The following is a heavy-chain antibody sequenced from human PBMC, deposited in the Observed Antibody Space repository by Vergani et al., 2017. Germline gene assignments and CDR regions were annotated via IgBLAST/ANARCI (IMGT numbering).Heavy chain of an antibody. D-gene: IGHD1-26*01. J-gene: IGHJ4*02. CDR1: GFTFSSYS. Sequence: EVQLVESGGGLVKPGGSLRLSCAASGFTFSSYSMNWVRQAPGKGLEWVSSISSSSSYIYYADSVKGRFTISRDNARNSLYLQINSLRADDTAVYYCARGVVGVLDYWGQGTLVTVSS. CDR2: ISSSSSYI. CDR3: ARGVVGVLDY. V-gene: IGHV3-21*01.